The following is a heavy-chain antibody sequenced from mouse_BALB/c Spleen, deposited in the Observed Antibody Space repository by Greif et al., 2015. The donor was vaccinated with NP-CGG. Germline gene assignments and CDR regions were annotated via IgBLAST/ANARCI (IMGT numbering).Heavy chain of an antibody. J-gene: IGHJ2*01. Sequence: VKLMESGAELVKPGASVKLSCKASGYTFISYYMYWVKQRPGQGLEWIGEINPSNGGANLSEKFKSKATLTVDKSSSTAYMRLSSLTSEDSAVHFCTRGRRRDFDFWGQGTTLTVSS. CDR3: TRGRRRDFDF. V-gene: IGHV1S81*02. CDR2: INPSNGGA. D-gene: IGHD1-2*01. CDR1: GYTFISYY.